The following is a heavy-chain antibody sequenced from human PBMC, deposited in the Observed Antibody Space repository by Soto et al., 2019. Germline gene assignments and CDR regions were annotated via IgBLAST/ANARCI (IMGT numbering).Heavy chain of an antibody. CDR3: ARSGTHGIAYYFDY. J-gene: IGHJ4*02. CDR2: IYYSGST. V-gene: IGHV4-59*01. Sequence: SETLSLTCTVSGGSISSYYWSWIRQPPGKGLEWIGYIYYSGSTNYNPSLKSRVTISVDTSKNQFSLKLSSVTAADTAVYYCARSGTHGIAYYFDYWGQGTLVTVS. D-gene: IGHD1-1*01. CDR1: GGSISSYY.